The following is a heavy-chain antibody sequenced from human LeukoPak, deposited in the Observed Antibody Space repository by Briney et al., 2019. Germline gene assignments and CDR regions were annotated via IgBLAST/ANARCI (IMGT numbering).Heavy chain of an antibody. CDR1: GGSISSSSYY. J-gene: IGHJ4*02. D-gene: IGHD3-9*01. V-gene: IGHV4-39*07. CDR2: IYYSGST. CDR3: ARGGILTGVGY. Sequence: SETLSLTCTVSGGSISSSSYYWGWIRQPPGKGLEWIGSIYYSGSTYYNPSLKSRVIISVDTSKNQFSLKLSSVTAADTAVYYCARGGILTGVGYWGQGTLVTVSS.